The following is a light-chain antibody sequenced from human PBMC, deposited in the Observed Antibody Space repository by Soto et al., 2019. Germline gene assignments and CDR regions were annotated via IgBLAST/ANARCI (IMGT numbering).Light chain of an antibody. Sequence: QSVLTQPASVSGSPGQSITISCTGTSSDVGAYDYVSWYQQHPGKAPKLMIYDVTNRPSGVSDRFSGSKSGNTASLTISGLHTEDEADYHCSSYTSLSTVVFGTGTKVTVL. CDR2: DVT. CDR1: SSDVGAYDY. V-gene: IGLV2-14*01. J-gene: IGLJ1*01. CDR3: SSYTSLSTVV.